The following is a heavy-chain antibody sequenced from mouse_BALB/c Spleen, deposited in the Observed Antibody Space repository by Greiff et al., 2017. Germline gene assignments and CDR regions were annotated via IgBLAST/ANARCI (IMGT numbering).Heavy chain of an antibody. D-gene: IGHD2-1*01. Sequence: EVHLVESGGGLVKPGGSLKLSCAASGFTFSSYAMSWVRQTPEKRLEWVATISSGGSYTYYPDSVKGRFTISRDNARNILYLQMSSLRSEDTAMYYCARGNYYAMDYWGQGTSVTVSS. CDR2: ISSGGSYT. CDR1: GFTFSSYA. V-gene: IGHV5-9-3*01. J-gene: IGHJ4*01. CDR3: ARGNYYAMDY.